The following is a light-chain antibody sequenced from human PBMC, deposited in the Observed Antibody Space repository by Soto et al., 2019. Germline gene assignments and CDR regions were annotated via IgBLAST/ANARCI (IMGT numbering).Light chain of an antibody. V-gene: IGLV2-14*01. CDR1: SSDVGGYNY. CDR2: EVS. CDR3: SSYTSSSTRV. Sequence: QSALTQPASVSGSPGQSITISCTGTSSDVGGYNYVSWYQQHPGKAPKLMIYEVSNRPSGVSNRFSGSKSGNTASLTISGLQAEDDADYYCSSYTSSSTRVFGGGTKLTLL. J-gene: IGLJ3*02.